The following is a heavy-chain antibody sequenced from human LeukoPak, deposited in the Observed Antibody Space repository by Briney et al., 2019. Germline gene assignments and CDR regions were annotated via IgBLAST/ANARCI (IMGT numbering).Heavy chain of an antibody. CDR1: GGSITASY. CDR3: ARDTSGWPFNYFYYGMDV. Sequence: ETLSLTCTVSGGSITASYWTWVRQAPGKGLEWVSTISGSGGSTFYADSVKGRFTISRDNSKNTLYLQMNSLRAEDTAVYYCARDTSGWPFNYFYYGMDVWGQGTTVTVSS. D-gene: IGHD6-19*01. V-gene: IGHV3-23*01. J-gene: IGHJ6*02. CDR2: ISGSGGST.